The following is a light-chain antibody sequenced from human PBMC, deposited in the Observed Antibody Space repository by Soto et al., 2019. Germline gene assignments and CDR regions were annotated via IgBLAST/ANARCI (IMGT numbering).Light chain of an antibody. Sequence: DIVMTQSPDALAVSLGERATINCKSSQCVLYSSNNKNYLAWYQQKPGQPPKLLIYWASTRESGVPDRFSGSGSGTDFTLTISSLQAEDVAVYYCQQYSSTPLTFGGGTKVDIK. J-gene: IGKJ4*01. CDR1: QCVLYSSNNKNY. CDR3: QQYSSTPLT. V-gene: IGKV4-1*01. CDR2: WAS.